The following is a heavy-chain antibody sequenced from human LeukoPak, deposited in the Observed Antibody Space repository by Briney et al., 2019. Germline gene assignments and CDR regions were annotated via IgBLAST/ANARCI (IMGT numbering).Heavy chain of an antibody. V-gene: IGHV4-34*01. CDR3: ARGHVVVVAATLDY. D-gene: IGHD2-15*01. CDR1: GGSFSGYY. J-gene: IGHJ4*02. Sequence: SETLSLTCAVYGGSFSGYYWSWIRQPPGKGLEWIGEINHSGSTNYNPSLKSRVTISVDTSKNQFPLKLSSVTAADTAVYYCARGHVVVVAATLDYWGQGTLVTVSS. CDR2: INHSGST.